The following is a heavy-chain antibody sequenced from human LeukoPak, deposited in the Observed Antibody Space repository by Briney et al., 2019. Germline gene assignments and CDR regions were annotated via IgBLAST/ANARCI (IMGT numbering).Heavy chain of an antibody. CDR1: GFTFSSYA. CDR3: ARSPGYSYGYDYYYGMDV. Sequence: GGSLRLSCAASGFTFSSYAMHWVRQAPGKGLEWVAVISYDGSNKCYADSVKGRFTISRDNSKNTLYLQMNSLRAEDTAVYYCARSPGYSYGYDYYYGMDVWGQGTTVTVSS. CDR2: ISYDGSNK. D-gene: IGHD5-18*01. V-gene: IGHV3-30*04. J-gene: IGHJ6*02.